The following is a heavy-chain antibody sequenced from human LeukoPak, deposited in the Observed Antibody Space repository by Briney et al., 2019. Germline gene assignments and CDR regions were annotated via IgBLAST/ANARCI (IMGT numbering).Heavy chain of an antibody. CDR3: ARVAWIQLTFDY. CDR1: GGSFSGYY. D-gene: IGHD5-18*01. V-gene: IGHV4-34*01. J-gene: IGHJ4*02. Sequence: SETLSLTCAVYGGSFSGYYWSWIRQPPGKGLEWIGEINHSGSTNYNPSLKSRVTISVDTSKNQFSLKLSSVTAADTTVYYCARVAWIQLTFDYWGQGTLVTVSS. CDR2: INHSGST.